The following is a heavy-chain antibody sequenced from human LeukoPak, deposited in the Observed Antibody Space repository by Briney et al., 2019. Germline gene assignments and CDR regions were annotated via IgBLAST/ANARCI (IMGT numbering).Heavy chain of an antibody. CDR1: GVSVTSYY. V-gene: IGHV4-4*07. Sequence: SETLSLTCTVSGVSVTSYYWSWLRQPAGKGLEWIGRIYTSGSTSYNPSLRSRLTMSVDTSKNQFSLNPSSVTAADTAVYYCARFTKDSSSSSGYYFDYWGQGTLVTVSS. CDR3: ARFTKDSSSSSGYYFDY. CDR2: IYTSGST. J-gene: IGHJ4*02. D-gene: IGHD6-13*01.